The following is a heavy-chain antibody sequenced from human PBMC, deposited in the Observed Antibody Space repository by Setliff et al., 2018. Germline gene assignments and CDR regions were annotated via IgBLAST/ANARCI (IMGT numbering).Heavy chain of an antibody. CDR1: GFKISGVY. CDR2: ISSSGSFT. CDR3: VKGAGTCSY. Sequence: PGGSLRLSCEGAGFKISGVYMSWVRQAPGEGLEWLSYISSSGSFTQSAVSVWGRFSISRDNSKNSLYLQMTGLRVEDTAMYYCVKGAGTCSYWGQGTQVTVSS. V-gene: IGHV3-11*05. J-gene: IGHJ4*02. D-gene: IGHD3-10*02.